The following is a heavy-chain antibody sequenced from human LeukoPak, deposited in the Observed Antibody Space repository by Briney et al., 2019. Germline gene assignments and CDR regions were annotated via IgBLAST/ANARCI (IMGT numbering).Heavy chain of an antibody. Sequence: SETLSLTCAVSGDSITSGTFSWSWIRQSPGKGLEWIGHIYQSGRTFYTLSLRSRVAISMDRSKNQFSLKLSSVTAADTAVYYCARGKSWWFDPWGQGTLVTVSS. CDR2: IYQSGRT. CDR1: GDSITSGTFS. CDR3: ARGKSWWFDP. V-gene: IGHV4-30-2*06. J-gene: IGHJ5*02.